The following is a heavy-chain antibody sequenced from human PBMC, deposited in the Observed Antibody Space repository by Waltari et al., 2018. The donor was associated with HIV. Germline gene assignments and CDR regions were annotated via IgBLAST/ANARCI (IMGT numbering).Heavy chain of an antibody. CDR1: GFSGSRYW. CDR2: INPAGNTI. V-gene: IGHV3-74*01. CDR3: VKDMFGEYDY. Sequence: EVQLVQSVGGLVQPGGCRCLTVGASGFSGSRYWMHWVRQIPGQVLVWVSRINPAGNTINYADSVRGRFTISRDYAKNTLYLQMNSLRDEDTAMYYCVKDMFGEYDYWGQGTLVTVSS. D-gene: IGHD3-10*02. J-gene: IGHJ4*02.